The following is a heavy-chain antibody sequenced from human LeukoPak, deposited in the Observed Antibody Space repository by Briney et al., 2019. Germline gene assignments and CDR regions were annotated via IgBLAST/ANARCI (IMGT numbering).Heavy chain of an antibody. J-gene: IGHJ5*02. V-gene: IGHV1-2*02. CDR1: GYTFSKYY. CDR3: ARASYYYDSSGYYYL. Sequence: ASMKVSCKASGYTFSKYYLHWVRQAPGQGLEWVGWINPTSGGTNYAQKFQGRVSLTRDTSISTAHMELSRLRSDDTAVYYCARASYYYDSSGYYYLWGQGTLVTVSS. CDR2: INPTSGGT. D-gene: IGHD3-22*01.